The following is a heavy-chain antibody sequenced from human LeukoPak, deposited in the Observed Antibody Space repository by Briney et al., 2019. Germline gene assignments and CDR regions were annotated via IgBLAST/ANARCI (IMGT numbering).Heavy chain of an antibody. V-gene: IGHV4-39*07. CDR1: GGSISSSSYY. Sequence: SETLSLTCTVSGGSISSSSYYWGWIRQPPGKGLEWIGSIYYSGSTYSNPSLKSRVTISGDTSKNQFSLKLSSVTAAATAVYYCAGYGGNSDDYWGQGTLVTVSS. CDR2: IYYSGST. D-gene: IGHD4-23*01. J-gene: IGHJ4*02. CDR3: AGYGGNSDDY.